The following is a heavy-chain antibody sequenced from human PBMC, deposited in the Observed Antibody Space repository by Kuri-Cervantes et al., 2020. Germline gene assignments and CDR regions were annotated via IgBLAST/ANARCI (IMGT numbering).Heavy chain of an antibody. CDR2: IYHSGST. J-gene: IGHJ4*02. CDR3: ARVRSVAVAVFDY. CDR1: GGSISSSNW. V-gene: IGHV4-4*02. Sequence: SETLSLTCAVPGGSISSSNWWSWVRQPPGKGLEWIGEIYHSGSTYYNPSLKSRVTISVDTSKNQFSLKLSSVTAADTAVYYCARVRSVAVAVFDYWGQGTLVTVSS. D-gene: IGHD6-19*01.